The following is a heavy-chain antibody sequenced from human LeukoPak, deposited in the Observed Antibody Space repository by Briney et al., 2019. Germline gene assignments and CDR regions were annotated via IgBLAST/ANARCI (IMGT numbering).Heavy chain of an antibody. CDR2: MNPNSGNT. J-gene: IGHJ3*02. Sequence: ASVKVSCKASGYTFTSYDINWVRQATGQGLEWMGWMNPNSGNTGYAQKFQGRVTITRNTSISTAYMELSSLRSEDTAVYYCARPMIGGVIHAFDIWGQGTMVTVSS. D-gene: IGHD3-16*02. CDR1: GYTFTSYD. V-gene: IGHV1-8*03. CDR3: ARPMIGGVIHAFDI.